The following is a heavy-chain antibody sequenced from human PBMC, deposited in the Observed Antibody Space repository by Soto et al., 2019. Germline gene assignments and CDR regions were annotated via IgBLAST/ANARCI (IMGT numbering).Heavy chain of an antibody. V-gene: IGHV1-18*01. CDR3: ARDHRCLYGDSNLIDS. CDR2: INTYNGDT. J-gene: IGHJ4*02. D-gene: IGHD4-17*01. Sequence: ASVKVSCKTSGYRFPSYGVSWVRQAPGLGLEWLGWINTYNGDTNYAQKFQGRVTMTVDTSTSTAYMQLRSLRPDDTAVYYCARDHRCLYGDSNLIDSCGQGTLVTVSS. CDR1: GYRFPSYG.